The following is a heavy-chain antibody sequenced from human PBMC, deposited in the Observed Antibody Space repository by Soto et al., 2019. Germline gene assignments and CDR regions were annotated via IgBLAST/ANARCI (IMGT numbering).Heavy chain of an antibody. CDR3: GRDPQIFDH. CDR1: GYTFTGYY. J-gene: IGHJ4*02. V-gene: IGHV1-3*01. Sequence: ASVKVSCKASGYTFTGYYMHWVRQAPGQRLEWMGWINAGNGNTKYSQKFQGRVTMTRDTSTSTAYMERSSLRSDDTAVYYCGRDPQIFDHWGQGTLVTVSS. CDR2: INAGNGNT.